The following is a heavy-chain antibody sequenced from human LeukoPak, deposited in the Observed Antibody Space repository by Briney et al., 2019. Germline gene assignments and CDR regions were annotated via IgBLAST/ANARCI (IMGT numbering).Heavy chain of an antibody. CDR3: ARDVGLYYDILTGYYGIDY. CDR1: GFTFSSYA. CDR2: ISYDGSNK. J-gene: IGHJ4*02. D-gene: IGHD3-9*01. Sequence: PGGPLRLSCAASGFTFSSYAMHWVRQAPGKGLEWVAVISYDGSNKYYADSVKGRFTISRDNSKNTLYLQMNSLRAEDTAVYYCARDVGLYYDILTGYYGIDYWGQGTLVTVSS. V-gene: IGHV3-30*04.